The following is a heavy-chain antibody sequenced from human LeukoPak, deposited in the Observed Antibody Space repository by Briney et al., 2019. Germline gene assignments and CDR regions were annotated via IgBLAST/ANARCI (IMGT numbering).Heavy chain of an antibody. CDR2: IYTSEST. V-gene: IGHV4-61*02. CDR3: ARAGGVDYYDSSGYYGRTNWFDP. D-gene: IGHD3-22*01. J-gene: IGHJ5*02. Sequence: SQTLSLTCAVSGGSISSGSRYWRWIPQPAGKGLEWIVRIYTSESTNDNPSLRSRVTISEYTSKNQFSLKLSPVAAAHTAVYYCARAGGVDYYDSSGYYGRTNWFDPWGQGTLVTVSS. CDR1: GGSISSGSRY.